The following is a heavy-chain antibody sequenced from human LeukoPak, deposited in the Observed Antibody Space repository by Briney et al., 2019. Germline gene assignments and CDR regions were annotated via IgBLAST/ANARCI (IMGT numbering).Heavy chain of an antibody. CDR2: VYYSGST. CDR1: GGSISSIGYY. D-gene: IGHD2-15*01. J-gene: IGHJ4*02. V-gene: IGHV4-39*01. CDR3: ARGYCSGGSCYWGDY. Sequence: PSETLSLTCIVSGGSISSIGYYWGWIRQPPGEGLEWIGSVYYSGSTFYNPSLKSRVTTSVDTSKSQFSLKLNSMTAADTAVYYCARGYCSGGSCYWGDYWGQGALVTVSS.